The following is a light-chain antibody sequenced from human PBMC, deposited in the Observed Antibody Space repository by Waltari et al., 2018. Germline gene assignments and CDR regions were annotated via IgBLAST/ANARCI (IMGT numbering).Light chain of an antibody. CDR2: AAS. Sequence: DIQMTQSPSSLSASVGDRVTITCRASQRISNFLNWYQQKPGKAPKLLIYAASSLQSGVPSRFRASGSGTDFTLTISRLQPEDFATYFCQQSYSSLYTFGQGTKLEI. CDR3: QQSYSSLYT. J-gene: IGKJ2*01. V-gene: IGKV1-39*01. CDR1: QRISNF.